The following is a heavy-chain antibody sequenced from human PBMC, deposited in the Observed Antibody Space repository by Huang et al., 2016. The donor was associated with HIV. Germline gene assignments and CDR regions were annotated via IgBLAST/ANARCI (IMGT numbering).Heavy chain of an antibody. D-gene: IGHD2-2*03. CDR3: AREVRSVDTDRPDGYYYRGLDV. CDR2: AYFLGNT. J-gene: IGHJ6*02. Sequence: QLRESGPGLVTPSETLSLTCSASGTSMTSRTFYWGWFRQPPGRGLEWIGSAYFLGNTYYNPALKRRVTIAIETANKPYSMRLTSVTAADTAVYFCAREVRSVDTDRPDGYYYRGLDVWGQGTTVIVSS. V-gene: IGHV4-39*02. CDR1: GTSMTSRTFY.